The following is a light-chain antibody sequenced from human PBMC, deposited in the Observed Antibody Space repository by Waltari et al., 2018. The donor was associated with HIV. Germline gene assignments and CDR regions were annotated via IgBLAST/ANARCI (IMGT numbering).Light chain of an antibody. CDR1: QSISSY. Sequence: DIQMTQSPSSLSASVRYRVTITCRASQSISSYLNWYQQKPGKAPKLLIYAASSLQSGVPSRFSGSGSGTDFTLTISSLQPEDFATYYCQQSYSTLWTFGQGTKVEIK. V-gene: IGKV1-39*01. CDR2: AAS. J-gene: IGKJ1*01. CDR3: QQSYSTLWT.